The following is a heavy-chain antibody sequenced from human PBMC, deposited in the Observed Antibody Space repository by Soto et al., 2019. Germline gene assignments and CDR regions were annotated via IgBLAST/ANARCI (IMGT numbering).Heavy chain of an antibody. V-gene: IGHV4-4*02. J-gene: IGHJ5*02. D-gene: IGHD3-3*01. CDR1: GGSISSSNW. CDR3: ARGGITIFGVVRSYNWFDP. CDR2: IYHSGST. Sequence: PSETLSLTCAVSGGSISSSNWWSWVRQPPGKGLEWIGEIYHSGSTNYNPSLKSRVTISVDKSKNQFSLKLSSVTAADTAVFYCARGGITIFGVVRSYNWFDPWGQGTLVTVSS.